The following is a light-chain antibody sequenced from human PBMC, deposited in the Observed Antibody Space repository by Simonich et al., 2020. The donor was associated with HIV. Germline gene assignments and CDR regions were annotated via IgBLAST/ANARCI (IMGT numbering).Light chain of an antibody. J-gene: IGLJ3*02. CDR1: SSDVGGYNY. V-gene: IGLV2-14*03. CDR3: SSFTSSSTLV. CDR2: DVS. Sequence: QSALTQPASVSGSLGQSLTISCRGTSSDVGGYNYVSWYQQHPGKAPKLMIYDVSKRPSGVSNRFSGSKSGNTASLTISGLQAEDEADYYCSSFTSSSTLVFGGGTKLTVL.